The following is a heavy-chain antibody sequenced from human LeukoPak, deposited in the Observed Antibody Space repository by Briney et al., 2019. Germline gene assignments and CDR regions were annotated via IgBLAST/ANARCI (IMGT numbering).Heavy chain of an antibody. CDR2: IIPILGIA. CDR3: ARVGGGYSYGQHNWFDP. V-gene: IGHV1-69*04. CDR1: GGTFSSYA. Sequence: GASVKVSCKASGGTFSSYAISWLRQAPGQGLEWMGRIIPILGIANYAQKFQGRVTITADKSTSTAYMELSSLRSEDTAVYYCARVGGGYSYGQHNWFDPWGQGTLVTVSS. J-gene: IGHJ5*02. D-gene: IGHD5-18*01.